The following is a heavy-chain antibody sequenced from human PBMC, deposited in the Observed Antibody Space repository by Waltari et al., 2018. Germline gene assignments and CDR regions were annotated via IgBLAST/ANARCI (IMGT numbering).Heavy chain of an antibody. D-gene: IGHD1-1*01. Sequence: QVQLVQSGAVMKKPGSSVTVSCKASEGTFNPYSVSWVRQAPGQGREWLGRNVPAIGNTNSVKKWGGRYSISSDKSTTTAYMQLNRLRIEDTAMYFCARGRGDGWNVNTFDVWGQGTMVMVSA. CDR3: ARGRGDGWNVNTFDV. CDR2: NVPAIGNT. V-gene: IGHV1-69*04. CDR1: EGTFNPYS. J-gene: IGHJ3*01.